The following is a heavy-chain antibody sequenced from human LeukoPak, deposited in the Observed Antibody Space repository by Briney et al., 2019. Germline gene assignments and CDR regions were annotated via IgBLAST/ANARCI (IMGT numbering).Heavy chain of an antibody. Sequence: SETLSLTCTVSGGSIRTSNYYWGWIRQPPGKGLEWIGSIYHSGSTYYNPSLKSRVTISVDTSKNQFSLRLSSVTAADTAVYYCARQGGYTYGPGVYWGQGTLVTVSS. CDR3: ARQGGYTYGPGVY. CDR2: IYHSGST. J-gene: IGHJ4*02. CDR1: GGSIRTSNYY. V-gene: IGHV4-39*01. D-gene: IGHD5-18*01.